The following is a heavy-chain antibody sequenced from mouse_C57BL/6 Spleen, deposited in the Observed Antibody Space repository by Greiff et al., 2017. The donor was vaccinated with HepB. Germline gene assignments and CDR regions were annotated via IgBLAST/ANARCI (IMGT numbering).Heavy chain of an antibody. Sequence: VQLQQSGGGLVKPGGSLKLSCAASGFTFSDYGMHWVRQAPEKGLEWVAYISSGSSTIYYADTVKGRFTISRDNAKNTLFLQMTSLRSEDTAMYYCARNYYGSSYVGYFDVWGTGTTVTVSS. D-gene: IGHD1-1*01. J-gene: IGHJ1*03. CDR2: ISSGSSTI. V-gene: IGHV5-17*01. CDR3: ARNYYGSSYVGYFDV. CDR1: GFTFSDYG.